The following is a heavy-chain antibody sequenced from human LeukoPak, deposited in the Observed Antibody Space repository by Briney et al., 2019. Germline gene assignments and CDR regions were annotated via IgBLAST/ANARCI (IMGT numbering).Heavy chain of an antibody. CDR3: ARDRALNIRAYDI. Sequence: GGSLGLSWAASGFPFKGDNMNWVRQAPGKGLEWVSFISNSGNYIKYADSVKGRFTISRDNAKNSLYLQMDSLRAEDTAMYYCARDRALNIRAYDIWGQGTMVTVSS. J-gene: IGHJ3*02. CDR2: ISNSGNYI. V-gene: IGHV3-21*01. D-gene: IGHD3-10*01. CDR1: GFPFKGDN.